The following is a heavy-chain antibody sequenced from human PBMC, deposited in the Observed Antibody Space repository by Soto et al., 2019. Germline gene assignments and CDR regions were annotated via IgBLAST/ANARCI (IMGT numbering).Heavy chain of an antibody. CDR1: GGSISSGGYY. Sequence: QVQLQESGPGLVKPSQTLSLTCTVSGGSISSGGYYWSWIRQHPGQGLEWIGYIYYSGSTYYNPSLKRRVTISVDTSKNQFSLKLSSVTAADTAVYYCARSSTRGSNLFDPWVQGTLVTVSS. V-gene: IGHV4-31*03. J-gene: IGHJ5*02. CDR3: ARSSTRGSNLFDP. CDR2: IYYSGST. D-gene: IGHD3-16*01.